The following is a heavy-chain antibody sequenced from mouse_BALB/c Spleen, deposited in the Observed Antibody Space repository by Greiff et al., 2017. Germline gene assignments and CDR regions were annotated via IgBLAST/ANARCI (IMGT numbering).Heavy chain of an antibody. V-gene: IGHV1-7*01. D-gene: IGHD2-1*01. CDR2: INPSTGYT. Sequence: QVQLQQSGAELAKPGASVKMSCKASGYTFTSYWMHWVKQRPGQGLEWIGYINPSTGYTEYNQKFKDKATLTADKSSSTAYMQLSSLTSEDSAVYYCARIYYGNSFPMDYWGQGTSVTVSS. J-gene: IGHJ4*01. CDR1: GYTFTSYW. CDR3: ARIYYGNSFPMDY.